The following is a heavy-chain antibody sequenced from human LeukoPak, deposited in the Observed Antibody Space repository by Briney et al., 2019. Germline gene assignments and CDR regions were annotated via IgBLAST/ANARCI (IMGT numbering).Heavy chain of an antibody. Sequence: ASVTVSCKASGYTFTSYDINWVRQATGQGLEWMGWMNPNSGNTGYAQKFQGRVTMTRNTSISTAYKELSSLRSEDTAVYYCARVKAAAGTPYFQHWGQGTLVTVSS. CDR3: ARVKAAAGTPYFQH. D-gene: IGHD6-13*01. CDR2: MNPNSGNT. J-gene: IGHJ1*01. CDR1: GYTFTSYD. V-gene: IGHV1-8*01.